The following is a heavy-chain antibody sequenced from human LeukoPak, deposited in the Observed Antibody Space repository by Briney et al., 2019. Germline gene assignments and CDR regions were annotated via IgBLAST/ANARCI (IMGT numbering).Heavy chain of an antibody. J-gene: IGHJ4*02. CDR3: ARGPVITFFDY. CDR2: IYSGGST. Sequence: PGGSLRLSRAASGFTVSSNYMSWVRQAPGKGLEWVSVIYSGGSTYYADSVKGRFTISRDNSKNTLYLQMNSLRAEDTAVYYCARGPVITFFDYWGQGTLVTVSS. CDR1: GFTVSSNY. V-gene: IGHV3-66*01. D-gene: IGHD3-22*01.